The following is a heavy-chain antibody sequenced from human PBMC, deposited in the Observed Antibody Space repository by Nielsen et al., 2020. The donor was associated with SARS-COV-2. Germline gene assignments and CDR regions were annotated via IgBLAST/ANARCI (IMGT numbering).Heavy chain of an antibody. V-gene: IGHV3-33*01. J-gene: IGHJ4*02. D-gene: IGHD5-12*01. Sequence: GESLKISCAASGFTFSSYGMHWVRQAPGKGLEWVAVIWYDGSNKYYADSVKGRVTISRDNSKNTLYLQMNSLRPEDTAVYYCARGERYIVPATTGLDYWGQGTLVTVSS. CDR3: ARGERYIVPATTGLDY. CDR1: GFTFSSYG. CDR2: IWYDGSNK.